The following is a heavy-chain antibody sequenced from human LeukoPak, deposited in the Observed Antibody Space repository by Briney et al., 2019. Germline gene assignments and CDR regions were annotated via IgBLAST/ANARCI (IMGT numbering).Heavy chain of an antibody. CDR3: ASNSRVPYYYYGMDV. V-gene: IGHV4-30-2*01. D-gene: IGHD1-1*01. J-gene: IGHJ6*02. Sequence: PSQTLSLTCAVSGGSISSGGYPWSWIRQPPGKGLEWVGYIYHSGSTSYNSSLKSRVTISVDRSKNQFSLKLSSVTAADTAVYYCASNSRVPYYYYGMDVWGQGTTVTVSS. CDR1: GGSISSGGYP. CDR2: IYHSGST.